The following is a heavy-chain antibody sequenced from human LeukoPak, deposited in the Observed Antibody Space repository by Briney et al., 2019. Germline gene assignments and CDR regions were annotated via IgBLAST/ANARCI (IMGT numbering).Heavy chain of an antibody. CDR3: ARDLHYDVAMDV. CDR2: IGSDNKP. D-gene: IGHD5-12*01. J-gene: IGHJ6*02. Sequence: GGSLRLSYEASGFTFSPYAMSWVRQAPGQGLEWVSSIGSDNKPHYSESVKGRFAISRDNSKSMLFLQLNSLRAEDTALYYCARDLHYDVAMDVWGQGTTVTVSS. CDR1: GFTFSPYA. V-gene: IGHV3-23*01.